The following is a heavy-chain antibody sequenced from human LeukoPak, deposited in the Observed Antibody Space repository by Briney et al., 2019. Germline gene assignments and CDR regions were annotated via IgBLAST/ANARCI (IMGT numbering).Heavy chain of an antibody. J-gene: IGHJ4*02. Sequence: GGSLRLSCAASGFTFSSYNMNWVRQATGKGLEWVWYISSSSSTIYYADSVKGRFTISRDNAKNSLYLQMNSLRAEDTAVYYCASHRWLQGTIDYWGQGTLVTVSS. V-gene: IGHV3-48*04. CDR1: GFTFSSYN. D-gene: IGHD5-24*01. CDR2: ISSSSSTI. CDR3: ASHRWLQGTIDY.